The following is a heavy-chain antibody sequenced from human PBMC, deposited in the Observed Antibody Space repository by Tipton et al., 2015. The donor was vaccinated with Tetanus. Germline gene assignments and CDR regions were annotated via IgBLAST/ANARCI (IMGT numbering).Heavy chain of an antibody. CDR3: AAHDDTVYYAEQNHFNGVYDS. V-gene: IGHV3-23*01. CDR1: GLTFSKYA. Sequence: SLRLSCAASGLTFSKYAMSWVRQAPGKGLEWVSSISGRGGSKFYADSVKGRFTISRDNSNDTLYLQVNSLRAEDTAAYYCAAHDDTVYYAEQNHFNGVYDSWGQGRMVIVSS. CDR2: ISGRGGSK. J-gene: IGHJ3*01. D-gene: IGHD3-16*01.